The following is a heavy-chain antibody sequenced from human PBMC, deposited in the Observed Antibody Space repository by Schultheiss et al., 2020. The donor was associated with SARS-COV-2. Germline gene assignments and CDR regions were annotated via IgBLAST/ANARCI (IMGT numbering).Heavy chain of an antibody. CDR3: ARSKYDFWSGYYYFDY. CDR1: GGSISSSNW. CDR2: IFSNDEK. Sequence: TLSLTCAVSGGSISSSNWWSWVRQPPGKALEWLAHIFSNDEKSYSTSLKSRLTISKDTSKSQVVLTMTNMDPVDTATYYCARSKYDFWSGYYYFDYWGQGTLVTVSS. D-gene: IGHD3-3*01. V-gene: IGHV2-26*01. J-gene: IGHJ4*02.